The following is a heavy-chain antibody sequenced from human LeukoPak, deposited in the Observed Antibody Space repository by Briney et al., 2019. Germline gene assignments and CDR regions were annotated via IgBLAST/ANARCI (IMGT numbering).Heavy chain of an antibody. J-gene: IGHJ4*02. V-gene: IGHV3-11*01. CDR3: AKDRGRPLEFVKGLDY. CDR1: GFTFSDYY. Sequence: GGSLRLSCAASGFTFSDYYMSWIRQAPGKGLEWVSYISSSGSTIYYADSVKGRFTISRDNAKNSLYLQMNSLRAEDTAVYYCAKDRGRPLEFVKGLDYWGQGTLVTVSS. CDR2: ISSSGSTI. D-gene: IGHD3-10*01.